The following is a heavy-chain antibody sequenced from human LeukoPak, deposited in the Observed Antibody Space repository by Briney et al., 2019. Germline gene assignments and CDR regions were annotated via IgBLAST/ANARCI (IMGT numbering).Heavy chain of an antibody. D-gene: IGHD3-10*01. Sequence: SETLSLTCTVSGGSISSYYWSWIRQPPGKGLEWIGYIYYSGSTNYNPSLKSRVTISVDTSKNQFSLKLSSVTAADTAVYYCARILRGVIVTSFDYWGQGILVTVSS. J-gene: IGHJ4*02. V-gene: IGHV4-59*08. CDR3: ARILRGVIVTSFDY. CDR1: GGSISSYY. CDR2: IYYSGST.